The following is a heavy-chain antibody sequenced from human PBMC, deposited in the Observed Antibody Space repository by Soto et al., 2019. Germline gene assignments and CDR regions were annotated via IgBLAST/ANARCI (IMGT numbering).Heavy chain of an antibody. CDR1: GDTFTSYY. CDR2: INPSGGST. V-gene: IGHV1-46*01. J-gene: IGHJ1*01. CDR3: ALGCGDCALTY. Sequence: ASVKVSCKASGDTFTSYYRHWVRQAPGQGLEWMGIINPSGGSTSYAQKFQGRVTMTRDTSTSTVYMELSSLRSEDTAVYYCALGCGDCALTYWGQGTLVTVSS. D-gene: IGHD2-21*02.